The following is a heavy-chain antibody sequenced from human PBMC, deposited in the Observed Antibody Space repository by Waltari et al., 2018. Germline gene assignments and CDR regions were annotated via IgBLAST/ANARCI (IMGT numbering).Heavy chain of an antibody. CDR1: GYPFTGPY. Sequence: QVQLVQSGAEVKKPGASVKVSCEASGYPFTGPYLHWVRQAPGQGLEWMGRIKPNSGVTDYAQKFQDRVTMTRDTSSSTAYMELSGLRSDDTAVYYCAREATHSYYYFLDVWGKGTTVTVSS. CDR3: AREATHSYYYFLDV. J-gene: IGHJ6*03. CDR2: IKPNSGVT. V-gene: IGHV1-2*06.